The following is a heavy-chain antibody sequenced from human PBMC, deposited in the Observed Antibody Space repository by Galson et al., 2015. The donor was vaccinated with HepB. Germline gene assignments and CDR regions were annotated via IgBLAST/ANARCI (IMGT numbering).Heavy chain of an antibody. V-gene: IGHV1-18*01. J-gene: IGHJ4*02. CDR1: GYTFTSYG. CDR2: ISAYNGNT. Sequence: SVKVSCKASGYTFTSYGISWVRQAPGQGLEWMGWISAYNGNTNYAQKLQGRVTMTTDTSTSTAYMELRSLRSDDTAVYYCAREFLDSSPFSFDYWGQGTLVTVSS. CDR3: AREFLDSSPFSFDY. D-gene: IGHD3-22*01.